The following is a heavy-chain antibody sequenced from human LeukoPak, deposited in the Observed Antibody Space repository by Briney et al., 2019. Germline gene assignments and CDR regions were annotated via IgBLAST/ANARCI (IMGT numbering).Heavy chain of an antibody. V-gene: IGHV4-39*07. CDR1: GGSISSSSYY. CDR3: ARVEMATTGSAFDI. Sequence: PSETLSLTCTVSGGSISSSSYYWGWIRQPPGKGLEWIGSIYYSGSTYYNPSLKSRVTISVDTSKNQFSLKLSSVTAADTAVYYCARVEMATTGSAFDIWGQGTMVTVSS. D-gene: IGHD5-24*01. CDR2: IYYSGST. J-gene: IGHJ3*02.